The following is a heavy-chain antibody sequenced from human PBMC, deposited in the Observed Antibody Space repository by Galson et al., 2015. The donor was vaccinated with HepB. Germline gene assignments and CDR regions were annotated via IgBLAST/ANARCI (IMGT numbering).Heavy chain of an antibody. D-gene: IGHD5-12*01. V-gene: IGHV3-33*01. CDR2: IWYDGSNE. J-gene: IGHJ6*03. Sequence: SLRLSCAASGFTFSSHGMHWVRQAPGKGLEWVAVIWYDGSNENYGDSVKGRFTISRDNSKNTLYLQMNSLRAEDTAMYYCGRQGATSHYYYYMDVRGKGTTVTVSS. CDR1: GFTFSSHG. CDR3: GRQGATSHYYYYMDV.